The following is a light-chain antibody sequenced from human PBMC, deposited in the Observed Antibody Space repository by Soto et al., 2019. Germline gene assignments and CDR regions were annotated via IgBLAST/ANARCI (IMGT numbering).Light chain of an antibody. CDR1: SSNIGAGYD. J-gene: IGLJ2*01. V-gene: IGLV1-40*01. CDR3: QSYDSSLSASV. CDR2: DNS. Sequence: QSVLTQPPSVSGAPGQRVTISCTGSSSNIGAGYDVHWYQQLPGTAPKLLIYDNSNRPSGVPDRFSGSKSGTSASLAITGLQADDEADYYCQSYDSSLSASVFGGGTKVTVL.